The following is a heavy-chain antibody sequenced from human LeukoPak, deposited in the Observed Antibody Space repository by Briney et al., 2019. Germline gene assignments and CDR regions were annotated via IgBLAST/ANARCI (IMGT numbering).Heavy chain of an antibody. CDR2: ITTNGATT. CDR3: AKNGGSYGDYEDY. V-gene: IGHV3-23*01. D-gene: IGHD4-17*01. CDR1: GFTFSSYA. J-gene: IGHJ4*02. Sequence: GGSLRLSCAASGFTFSSYAMSWVRQAPGKGLEWVSAITTNGATTYYADSVKGRFTISRDNSKNTLYLQMNSLRAEDTAVYYCAKNGGSYGDYEDYWGQGTLVTVSS.